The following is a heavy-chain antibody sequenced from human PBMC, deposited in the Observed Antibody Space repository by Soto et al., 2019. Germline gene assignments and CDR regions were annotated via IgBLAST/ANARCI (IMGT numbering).Heavy chain of an antibody. CDR1: GVTVSSYG. CDR3: AKDSSDDSSGYLFDY. V-gene: IGHV3-30*18. D-gene: IGHD3-22*01. Sequence: GGSLRLSCAASGVTVSSYGMHWVCQAPDKGLEWVAVISYDGSNKYYADSVKGRFTISRDNSKNTLYLQMNSLRAEDTAVYYCAKDSSDDSSGYLFDYWGQGTLVTVSS. J-gene: IGHJ4*02. CDR2: ISYDGSNK.